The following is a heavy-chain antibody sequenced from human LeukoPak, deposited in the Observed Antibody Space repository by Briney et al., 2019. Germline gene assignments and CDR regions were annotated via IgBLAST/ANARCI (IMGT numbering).Heavy chain of an antibody. CDR2: IWYDGSNK. D-gene: IGHD3-3*01. CDR1: GSTFSSYG. J-gene: IGHJ5*02. V-gene: IGHV3-33*01. Sequence: PGGSLRLSCAASGSTFSSYGMHWVRQAPGKGLEWVAVIWYDGSNKYYADSVKGRFTISRDNSKNTLYLQMNSLRAEDTAVYYCARGEGYVLRFLEWSPLPDNWFDPWGQGTLVTVSS. CDR3: ARGEGYVLRFLEWSPLPDNWFDP.